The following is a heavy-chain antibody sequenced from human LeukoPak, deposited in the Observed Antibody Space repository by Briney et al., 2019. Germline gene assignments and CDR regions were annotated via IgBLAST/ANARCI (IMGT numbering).Heavy chain of an antibody. D-gene: IGHD3-10*01. V-gene: IGHV4-4*07. CDR3: ARGGSSMVRGLRNAFDI. J-gene: IGHJ3*02. CDR1: GDSISSYY. Sequence: PSETLSLTCTVSGDSISSYYWSWVRQPAGEGLEWIGRIYNGGNTNYNPPLTSRVTMSVDTSKNQFSLTLSSVTAADTAVYYCARGGSSMVRGLRNAFDIWGQGTMVTVSS. CDR2: IYNGGNT.